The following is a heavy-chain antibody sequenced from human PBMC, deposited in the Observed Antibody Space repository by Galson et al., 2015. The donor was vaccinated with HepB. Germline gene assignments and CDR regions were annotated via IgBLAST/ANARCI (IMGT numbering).Heavy chain of an antibody. CDR2: IDNDGTGT. CDR3: ARSVSVGFDI. V-gene: IGHV3-74*01. CDR1: GFTFNNYW. J-gene: IGHJ3*02. Sequence: SLRLSCAASGFTFNNYWMHWVRQAPGKGLVWVSRIDNDGTGTDYGDSVKGRFTISRDNAKNTLYLVMSSLRADDTAVYYCARSVSVGFDIWGQGTMVTVSS. D-gene: IGHD2-8*01.